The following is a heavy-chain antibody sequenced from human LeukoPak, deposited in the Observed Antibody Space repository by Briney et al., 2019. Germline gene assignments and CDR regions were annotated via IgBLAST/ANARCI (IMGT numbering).Heavy chain of an antibody. Sequence: ASVKVSCKASGYTFTGYYMHWVRQAPGQGLEWMGWINPNSGGTNYAQEFQGRVTMTRDTSISTAYMELSRLRSDDTAVYYCARDLRAAAGDDYWGQGTLVTVSS. D-gene: IGHD6-13*01. V-gene: IGHV1-2*02. CDR1: GYTFTGYY. CDR2: INPNSGGT. CDR3: ARDLRAAAGDDY. J-gene: IGHJ4*02.